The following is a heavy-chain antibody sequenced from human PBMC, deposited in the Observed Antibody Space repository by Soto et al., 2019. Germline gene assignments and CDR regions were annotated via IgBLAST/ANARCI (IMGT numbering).Heavy chain of an antibody. CDR1: GGSFSGYY. D-gene: IGHD2-21*02. V-gene: IGHV4-34*01. Sequence: SETLSLTCAVYGGSFSGYYWSRIRQPPGKGLEWIGEINHSGSTNYNPSLKSRVTISVDTSKNQFSLKLSSVTAADTALYYCARGARRLSRKRAFDYWGQRTLVTVPS. CDR3: ARGARRLSRKRAFDY. CDR2: INHSGST. J-gene: IGHJ4*02.